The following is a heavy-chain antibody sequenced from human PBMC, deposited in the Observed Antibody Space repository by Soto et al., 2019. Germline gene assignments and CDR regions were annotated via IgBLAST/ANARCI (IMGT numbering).Heavy chain of an antibody. V-gene: IGHV3-9*01. CDR3: AKDRAYSAYDSLFP. D-gene: IGHD5-12*01. CDR2: ISYNSGSI. CDR1: GFSFDDYA. Sequence: PGGSLRLSCAASGFSFDDYAMHWVRHFPGKGLEWVASISYNSGSIGYADSVKGRFTISRDNANNSLYLQMNSLRPEDTAFYYCAKDRAYSAYDSLFPRGQGVPVTVSS. J-gene: IGHJ5*02.